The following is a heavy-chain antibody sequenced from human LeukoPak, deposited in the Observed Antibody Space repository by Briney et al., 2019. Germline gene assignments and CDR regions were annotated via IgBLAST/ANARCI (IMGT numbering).Heavy chain of an antibody. CDR1: GFTFSSYW. J-gene: IGHJ4*02. V-gene: IGHV3-7*01. D-gene: IGHD6-13*01. CDR3: ARVILEVGSSFDY. CDR2: IKQDGSEK. Sequence: GGSLRLSCAASGFTFSSYWMSWVRQAPGKGLEWVANIKQDGSEKYYVDSVKGRFTISRDNAKNSLYLQMNSLRAEDTAVYYCARVILEVGSSFDYWGQGTLVTVSS.